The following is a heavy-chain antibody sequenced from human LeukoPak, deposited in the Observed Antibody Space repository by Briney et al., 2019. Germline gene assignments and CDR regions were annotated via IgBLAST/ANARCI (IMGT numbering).Heavy chain of an antibody. CDR3: ARAESRFARYGFDY. CDR2: INPNSGGT. V-gene: IGHV1-2*02. Sequence: ASVKVSCKASGYTFTGYYMHWVRQAPGQGLEWMGWINPNSGGTNYAQKFQGRVTMTRDTSISTAYMELSRLRSDDTAVYYCARAESRFARYGFDYWGQGTLVTVSS. D-gene: IGHD5-18*01. CDR1: GYTFTGYY. J-gene: IGHJ4*02.